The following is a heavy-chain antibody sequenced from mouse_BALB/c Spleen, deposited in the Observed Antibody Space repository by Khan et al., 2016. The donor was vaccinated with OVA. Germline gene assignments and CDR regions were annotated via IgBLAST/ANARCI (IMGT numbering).Heavy chain of an antibody. D-gene: IGHD3-1*01. CDR1: GYTFSSYW. Sequence: QVQLQQSGAELMKPGAPVKISCKATGYTFSSYWIEWVKQRPGHGLEWIGETLPGRGNNNFNEKCKGKATITADTSSNIAYMQLSSLTSKDSALYSCARGAGTPYRIDYWGQGTTVIISS. V-gene: IGHV1-9*01. J-gene: IGHJ4*01. CDR2: TLPGRGNN. CDR3: ARGAGTPYRIDY.